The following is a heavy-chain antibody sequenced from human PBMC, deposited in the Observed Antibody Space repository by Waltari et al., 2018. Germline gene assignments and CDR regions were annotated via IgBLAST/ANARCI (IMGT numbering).Heavy chain of an antibody. Sequence: QVQLVQSGAEVKKPGSSVKVSCKASGGTFSSYDISWVRPAPGQGLEWMGGIIPILGTANYEQKFQGRVTITTDESTSTAYMELSSLRSEDTAVYYCATAEPTDTAMVFDYWGQGTLVTVSS. V-gene: IGHV1-69*05. J-gene: IGHJ4*02. CDR2: IIPILGTA. D-gene: IGHD5-18*01. CDR1: GGTFSSYD. CDR3: ATAEPTDTAMVFDY.